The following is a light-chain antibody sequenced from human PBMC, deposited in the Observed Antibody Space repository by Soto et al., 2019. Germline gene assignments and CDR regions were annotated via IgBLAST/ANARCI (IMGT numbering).Light chain of an antibody. CDR1: STDFVGYNR. V-gene: IGLV2-18*01. J-gene: IGLJ1*01. CDR3: SLYTSENAYV. CDR2: EVS. Sequence: QSVLTRPPSVSGSPGQSGTISCTGTSTDFVGYNRVSWYQQPPGTAPKLMIYEVSKRPSGVPDRFSGSKSGNTASLTISGLQAADEADYYCSLYTSENAYVFGTGTKVTVL.